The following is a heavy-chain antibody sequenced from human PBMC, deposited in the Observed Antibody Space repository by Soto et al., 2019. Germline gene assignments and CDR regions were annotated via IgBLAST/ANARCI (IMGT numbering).Heavy chain of an antibody. D-gene: IGHD1-20*01. CDR1: GYTFTSYA. J-gene: IGHJ4*02. Sequence: ASVKVSCKASGYTFTSYAMHWVRQAPGQRLEWMGWINAGNGNTKYSQKFQGRVTITRDTSASTAYMELSSLRSEDTAVYYCARGITLPNPLDYWGQGSLDTGSS. V-gene: IGHV1-3*01. CDR3: ARGITLPNPLDY. CDR2: INAGNGNT.